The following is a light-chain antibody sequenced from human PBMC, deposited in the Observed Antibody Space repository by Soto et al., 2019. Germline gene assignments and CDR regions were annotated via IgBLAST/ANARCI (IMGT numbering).Light chain of an antibody. CDR2: EGF. CDR1: SSDVGSYDL. Sequence: QSALTQPASVSGSPGQSITIYCTGTSSDVGSYDLVSWYQQYPGKAPKLIIYEGFKRPSGVSNRFSGSKSGNTASLTISGLQAEDEADYYCCSYAGSTLYVFGSGTKLTVL. J-gene: IGLJ1*01. V-gene: IGLV2-23*01. CDR3: CSYAGSTLYV.